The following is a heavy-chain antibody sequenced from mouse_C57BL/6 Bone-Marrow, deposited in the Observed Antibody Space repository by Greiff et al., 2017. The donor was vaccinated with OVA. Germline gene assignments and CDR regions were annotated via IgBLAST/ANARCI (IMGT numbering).Heavy chain of an antibody. J-gene: IGHJ3*01. CDR3: ARSNGYYRFAY. CDR1: GYTFTSYW. CDR2: IDPSDSYT. D-gene: IGHD2-3*01. Sequence: QVQLQQPGAELVMPGASVKLSCKASGYTFTSYWMHWVKQRPGQGLEWIGEIDPSDSYTNYNQKFKGKSTLTVDKSSSTAYMQLSSLTSEDSAVYYCARSNGYYRFAYWGQGTLVTGSA. V-gene: IGHV1-69*01.